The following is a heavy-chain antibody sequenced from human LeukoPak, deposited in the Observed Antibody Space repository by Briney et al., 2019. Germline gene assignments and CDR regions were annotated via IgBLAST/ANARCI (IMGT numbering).Heavy chain of an antibody. Sequence: GRSLRLSCAASGFTFDDYAMHWVRQAPGKGLEWVSGISWNSGSIGYADSVKGRFTISRDNAKNSLYLQMNSLRAEDMALYYCAKVLYSSSWYGPFDYWGQGTLVTVSS. CDR3: AKVLYSSSWYGPFDY. D-gene: IGHD6-13*01. J-gene: IGHJ4*02. CDR1: GFTFDDYA. CDR2: ISWNSGSI. V-gene: IGHV3-9*03.